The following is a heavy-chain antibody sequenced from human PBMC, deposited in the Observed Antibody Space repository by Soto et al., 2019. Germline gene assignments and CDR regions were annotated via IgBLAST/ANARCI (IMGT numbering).Heavy chain of an antibody. CDR2: IYYSGST. J-gene: IGHJ6*03. CDR3: FFGVVISMGYYMDV. V-gene: IGHV4-39*01. Sequence: SETLSLTCTVSGGSISSSSYYWGWIRQPPGKGLEWIGSIYYSGSTYYNPSLKSRVTISVDTSKNQFSLKLSSVTAADTAVYYCFFGVVISMGYYMDVWGKGTTVTVSS. D-gene: IGHD3-3*01. CDR1: GGSISSSSYY.